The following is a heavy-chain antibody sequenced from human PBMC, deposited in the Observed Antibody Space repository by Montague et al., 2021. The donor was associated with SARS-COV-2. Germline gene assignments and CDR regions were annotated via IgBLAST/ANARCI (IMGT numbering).Heavy chain of an antibody. J-gene: IGHJ6*03. CDR3: ARLGDGVVPSPILGVVPYYSYYYRDV. CDR1: GGSFSTYS. D-gene: IGHD2-2*02. CDR2: IHHGGST. V-gene: IGHV4-34*01. Sequence: SETLSLTCAVHGGSFSTYSWNWIRQPPGKGLEWIGEIHHGGSTNYNPSLKSRVTISADTSKNQFSLKLTSVAAADTAVYYCARLGDGVVPSPILGVVPYYSYYYRDVWGKGTPVTVSS.